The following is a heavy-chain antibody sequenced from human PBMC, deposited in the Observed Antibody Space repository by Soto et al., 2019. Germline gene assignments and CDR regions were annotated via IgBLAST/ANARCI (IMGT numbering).Heavy chain of an antibody. D-gene: IGHD5-18*01. V-gene: IGHV4-61*01. J-gene: IGHJ4*02. CDR3: ARVFEEAMVDF. CDR1: CGSVSRGSYY. Sequence: SETLSLTCAVSCGSVSRGSYYWSWIRQPPGKGLEWIGYMYYIGSTNYNPSLKSRVTISLDTSKNQFSLKLTSVTAADTAVYYCARVFEEAMVDFWGQGILVTVSS. CDR2: MYYIGST.